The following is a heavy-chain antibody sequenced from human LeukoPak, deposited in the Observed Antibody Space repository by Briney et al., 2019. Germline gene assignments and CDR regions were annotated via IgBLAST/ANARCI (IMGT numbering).Heavy chain of an antibody. CDR2: ISSSSSYI. CDR1: GFTFSDYN. J-gene: IGHJ6*03. CDR3: ARNLLGYNYHYMDV. Sequence: GGSLRLSCAASGFTFSDYNMNWVRQAPGRGLDWVSSISSSSSYIYYADSVKGRFTISRDNAKNSLYLQMNSLRAEDTAVYYCARNLLGYNYHYMDVWGKGTTVTVSS. D-gene: IGHD3-22*01. V-gene: IGHV3-21*01.